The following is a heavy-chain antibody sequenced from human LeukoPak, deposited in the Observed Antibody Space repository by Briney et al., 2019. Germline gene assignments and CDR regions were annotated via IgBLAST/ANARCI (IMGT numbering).Heavy chain of an antibody. CDR2: IKLDGREK. J-gene: IGHJ4*02. CDR3: AKEGY. V-gene: IGHV3-7*01. Sequence: GWSLTLSRPASGLSYSKDRMSLLLPATAKGPAWVARIKLDGREKYNLDSVQGRSTISRDNAKNSLYLQMNTLRAEDTVVYYCAKEGYWGQGSLVTVSS. CDR1: GLSYSKDR.